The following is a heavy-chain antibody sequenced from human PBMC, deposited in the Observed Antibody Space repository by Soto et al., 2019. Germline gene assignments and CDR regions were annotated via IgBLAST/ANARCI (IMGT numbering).Heavy chain of an antibody. CDR1: GGSFSGYY. CDR2: INHSGST. D-gene: IGHD6-13*01. CDR3: AGMGIAAAGINFDY. Sequence: QVQLQQWGAGLLKPSETLSLTCAVYGGSFSGYYWSWIRQPPGKGLEWIGEINHSGSTNYNPSLKSRVTISVDTSKNQFSLKLSSATAADTAVYYCAGMGIAAAGINFDYWGQGTLVTVSS. J-gene: IGHJ4*02. V-gene: IGHV4-34*01.